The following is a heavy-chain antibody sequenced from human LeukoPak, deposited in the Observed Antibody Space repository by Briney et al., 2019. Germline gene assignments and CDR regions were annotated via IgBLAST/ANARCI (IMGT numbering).Heavy chain of an antibody. J-gene: IGHJ6*03. Sequence: PGGSLRLSCAASGFTFSSYGMHWVRQAPGKGLEWVAFIRYDGSNKYYADSVKGRFTISRDNSKNTLYLQMNSLRAEDTAVYYCAKDLWFGESFYLDVWGKGTTVTISS. CDR3: AKDLWFGESFYLDV. D-gene: IGHD3-10*01. V-gene: IGHV3-30*02. CDR1: GFTFSSYG. CDR2: IRYDGSNK.